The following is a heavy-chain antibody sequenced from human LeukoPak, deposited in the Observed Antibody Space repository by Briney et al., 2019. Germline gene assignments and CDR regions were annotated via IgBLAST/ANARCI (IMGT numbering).Heavy chain of an antibody. CDR2: IKSKTDGGTT. J-gene: IGHJ4*02. D-gene: IGHD2-15*01. CDR1: GFTFSNAW. V-gene: IGHV3-15*01. Sequence: PGGSLRLSCAASGFTFSNAWMSWVRQATGKGLEWVGRIKSKTDGGTTDYAAPVKGRFTISRDDSKTTLYLQMNSLKTEDTAIYYCTTTSGGKPDDYWGQGTLVTVSS. CDR3: TTTSGGKPDDY.